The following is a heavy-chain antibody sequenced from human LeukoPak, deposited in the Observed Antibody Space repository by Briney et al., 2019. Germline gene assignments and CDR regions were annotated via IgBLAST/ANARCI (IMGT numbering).Heavy chain of an antibody. D-gene: IGHD1-26*01. Sequence: GGSLRLSCAASGFTFSSYWMSWVRQAPGKGLEWVANIKQDGSEKYYADSVKGRFTISRDNSKSTLYLEMSSLRAEDTAVFYCTRGVGGNSYYFDYWGQGTLVTVSS. J-gene: IGHJ4*02. CDR3: TRGVGGNSYYFDY. CDR2: IKQDGSEK. CDR1: GFTFSSYW. V-gene: IGHV3-7*02.